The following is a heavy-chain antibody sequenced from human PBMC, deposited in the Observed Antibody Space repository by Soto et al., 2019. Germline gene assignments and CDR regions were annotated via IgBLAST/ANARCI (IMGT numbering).Heavy chain of an antibody. CDR2: IWYDGSKK. Sequence: QVQLVESGGGVVQPGSSLRLSCAASGFTFSSYGMNWVRQVPGKGLEWVADIWYDGSKKNYADSLKGRFTISRHNSKNLLSLEMNRPRVGDTAPYYCARDRVRMDVWGQGTTVTVSS. CDR1: GFTFSSYG. J-gene: IGHJ6*02. V-gene: IGHV3-33*01. CDR3: ARDRVRMDV. D-gene: IGHD3-10*01.